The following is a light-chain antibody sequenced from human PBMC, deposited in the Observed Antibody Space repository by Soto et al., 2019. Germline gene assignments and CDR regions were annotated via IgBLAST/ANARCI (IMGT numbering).Light chain of an antibody. CDR3: QQYNSYLWT. J-gene: IGKJ2*02. CDR2: KAS. CDR1: QSISSW. V-gene: IGKV1-5*03. Sequence: DIQMTQTPSTRSASVGDRVTITCRASQSISSWLAWYQQKPGKAPKLLIYKASSLESGVPSRFSGSGSGTEFTLTISSLQPDDFATYYCQQYNSYLWTFGQGTKLEIK.